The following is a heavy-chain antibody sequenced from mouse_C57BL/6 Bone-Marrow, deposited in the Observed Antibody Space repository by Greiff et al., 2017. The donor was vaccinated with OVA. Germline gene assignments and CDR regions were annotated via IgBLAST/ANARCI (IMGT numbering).Heavy chain of an antibody. CDR3: ARSYYSNLYAMDY. CDR1: GFSLTSYA. CDR2: IWTGGGT. J-gene: IGHJ4*01. V-gene: IGHV2-9-1*01. D-gene: IGHD2-5*01. Sequence: VQLQQSGPGLVAPSQSLSITCTVSGFSLTSYAISWVRQPPGKGLEWLGVIWTGGGTNYNSALKSRLSISKDNSKSQVFLKMNSLQTDDTARYYCARSYYSNLYAMDYWGQGTSVTVSS.